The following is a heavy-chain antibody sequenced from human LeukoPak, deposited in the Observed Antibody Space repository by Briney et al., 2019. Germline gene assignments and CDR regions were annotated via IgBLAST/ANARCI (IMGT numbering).Heavy chain of an antibody. D-gene: IGHD3-3*01. V-gene: IGHV3-49*03. CDR2: IRSKAYGGTT. Sequence: GSLRLSCTASGFTFGDYAMSWFRQAPGKGLEWVGFIRSKAYGGTTEYAASVKGRFTISRDDSKSIAYLQMNSLKTEDTAVYYCTSYPGFGATDFFDYWGQGTLVTVSS. CDR3: TSYPGFGATDFFDY. J-gene: IGHJ4*02. CDR1: GFTFGDYA.